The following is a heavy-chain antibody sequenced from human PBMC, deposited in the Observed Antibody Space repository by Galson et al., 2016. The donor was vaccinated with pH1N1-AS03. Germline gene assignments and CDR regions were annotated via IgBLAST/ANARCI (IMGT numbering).Heavy chain of an antibody. V-gene: IGHV3-21*01. CDR3: ARDSEEYCSGGSCGCFDY. CDR1: GFTFSHYS. J-gene: IGHJ4*02. CDR2: ISGSSSYI. D-gene: IGHD2-15*01. Sequence: SLRLSCAASGFTFSHYSMNWVRQAPGKGLEWVSSISGSSSYIYYADSVKGRFTISRGNAGKSLYLEMNSLRADDTAVYYCARDSEEYCSGGSCGCFDYWGQGILVTVSS.